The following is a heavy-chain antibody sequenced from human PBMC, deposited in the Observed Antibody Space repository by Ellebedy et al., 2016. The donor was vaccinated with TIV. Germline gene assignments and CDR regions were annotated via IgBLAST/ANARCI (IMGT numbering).Heavy chain of an antibody. V-gene: IGHV3-33*01. CDR2: IWYDGNTK. Sequence: GESLKISCAASGFTFSDYTMHWVRHTPGKGLEWVAVIWYDGNTKLYADSVKGRFSIARDNSKSTLYLQMNSLRAEDTALYYCARRSQPRTISCFDFWGQGTLVTVSS. D-gene: IGHD2-8*01. CDR1: GFTFSDYT. J-gene: IGHJ4*02. CDR3: ARRSQPRTISCFDF.